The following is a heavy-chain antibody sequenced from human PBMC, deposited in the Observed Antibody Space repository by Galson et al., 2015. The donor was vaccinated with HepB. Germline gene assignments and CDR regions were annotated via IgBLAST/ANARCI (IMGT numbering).Heavy chain of an antibody. J-gene: IGHJ3*02. Sequence: SVKVSCKVSGYTLTELSMHWVRQAPGKGLEWMGGFDPEDGETIYAQKFQGRVTMTEDTSTDTAYMELSSLRSEDTAVYYCATLQTYYYDSSCSPVGAFDIWGQGTMVPVSS. V-gene: IGHV1-24*01. D-gene: IGHD3-22*01. CDR2: FDPEDGET. CDR1: GYTLTELS. CDR3: ATLQTYYYDSSCSPVGAFDI.